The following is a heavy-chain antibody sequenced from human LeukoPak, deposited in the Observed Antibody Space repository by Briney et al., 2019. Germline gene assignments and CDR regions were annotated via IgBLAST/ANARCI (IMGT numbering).Heavy chain of an antibody. CDR2: IYYSGSP. J-gene: IGHJ4*02. V-gene: IGHV4-39*07. D-gene: IGHD3-10*01. Sequence: SETLSLTCTVSGGSISSSSYYWGWIRQPPGKGLEWIGSIYYSGSPYYNPSLKSRVTISVDTSKNQFSLKLSSVTAADTAVYYCARDWFGESRFDYWGQGTLVTVSS. CDR3: ARDWFGESRFDY. CDR1: GGSISSSSYY.